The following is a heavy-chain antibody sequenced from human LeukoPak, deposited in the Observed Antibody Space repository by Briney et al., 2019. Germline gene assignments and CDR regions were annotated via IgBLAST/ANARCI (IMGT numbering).Heavy chain of an antibody. V-gene: IGHV3-53*01. CDR1: GFTVSSNY. Sequence: PGGSLRLSCAASGFTVSSNYMSWVRQAPGKGLEWVSVIYSGGSTYYADSVKGRFTISRDNSENTLYLQMNSLRAEDTAVYYCAGSRIAARPDYWGQGTPVTVSS. CDR2: IYSGGST. J-gene: IGHJ4*02. CDR3: AGSRIAARPDY. D-gene: IGHD6-6*01.